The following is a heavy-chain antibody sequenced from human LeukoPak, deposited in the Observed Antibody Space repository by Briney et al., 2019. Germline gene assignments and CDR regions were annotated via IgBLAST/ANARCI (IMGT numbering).Heavy chain of an antibody. J-gene: IGHJ4*02. D-gene: IGHD3-22*01. CDR3: ARGLIRRYYDSSGYSHFDY. Sequence: PSETLSLTCTVSGYSTSSGYYWGWIRQPPGKGLEWIASIYHSGSTNYNPSLKSRVTISVDTSKNQFSLKLSSVTAADTAVYYCARGLIRRYYDSSGYSHFDYWGQGTLVTVSS. V-gene: IGHV4-38-2*02. CDR1: GYSTSSGYY. CDR2: IYHSGST.